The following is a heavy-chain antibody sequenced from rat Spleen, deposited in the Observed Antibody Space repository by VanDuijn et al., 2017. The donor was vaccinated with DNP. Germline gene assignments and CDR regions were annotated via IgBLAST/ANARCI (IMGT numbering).Heavy chain of an antibody. CDR2: ISYSGYT. V-gene: IGHV3-1*01. CDR3: ARWSRYFDY. Sequence: EVQLQESGPGLVKPSQSLSLTCSVTGYSITSSYRWNWIRKFPGNKMEWMGYISYSGYTGYNPSLKSRISITRDTSKNQFFLQLNSVTTEDTATYYCARWSRYFDYWGQGVMVTVSS. J-gene: IGHJ2*01. CDR1: GYSITSSY.